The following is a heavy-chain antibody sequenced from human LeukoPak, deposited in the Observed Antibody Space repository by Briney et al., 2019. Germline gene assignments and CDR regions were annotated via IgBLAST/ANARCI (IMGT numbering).Heavy chain of an antibody. CDR3: ARTMSYDNSALYLYYFDY. J-gene: IGHJ4*02. Sequence: PSETLSLTCTVSGGSITSGSYYWGWIRQHPGKGLEWIGYIYYSGSTYYNPSLKSRVTISLDTSKNQFSLKLSSVTAADTAVYYCARTMSYDNSALYLYYFDYWGQETLVTVSS. D-gene: IGHD3-22*01. CDR1: GGSITSGSYY. V-gene: IGHV4-31*03. CDR2: IYYSGST.